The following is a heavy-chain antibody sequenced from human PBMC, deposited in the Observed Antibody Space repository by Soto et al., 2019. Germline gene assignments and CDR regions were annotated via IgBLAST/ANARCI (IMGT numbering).Heavy chain of an antibody. J-gene: IGHJ3*02. D-gene: IGHD3-9*01. CDR3: ARHQGNYDILADAFDI. CDR2: IYYSGST. CDR1: GCSISSSSYY. V-gene: IGHV4-39*01. Sequence: SETLSLTYTVSGCSISSSSYYWGWIRQPPGKGLEWIGSIYYSGSTYYNPSLKSRVTISVDTSKNQFSLKLSSVTAADTAVYYCARHQGNYDILADAFDIWGQGTMVT.